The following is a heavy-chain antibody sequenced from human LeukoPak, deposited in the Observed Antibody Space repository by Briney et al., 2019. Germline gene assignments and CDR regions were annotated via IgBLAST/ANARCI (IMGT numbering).Heavy chain of an antibody. V-gene: IGHV1-2*02. CDR2: INPNSGGT. CDR1: GYTFTGYY. D-gene: IGHD6-6*01. J-gene: IGHJ4*02. Sequence: GASVKVSCKASGYTFTGYYMHWVRQAPGQGLEWMGWINPNSGGTNYAQKFQGRVTMTRDTSIRTAYMELSRLRSDDTAVYYCARGKYSSHDSINYWGQGTLVTVSS. CDR3: ARGKYSSHDSINY.